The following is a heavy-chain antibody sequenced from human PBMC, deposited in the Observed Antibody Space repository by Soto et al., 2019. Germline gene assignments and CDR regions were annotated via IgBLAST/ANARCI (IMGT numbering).Heavy chain of an antibody. CDR2: INAGNGNT. V-gene: IGHV1-3*01. Sequence: GASVKVSCKASGYTFTSYAMHWVRQAPGQRLEWMGWINAGNGNTKYSQKFQGRVTITRDTSASTAYMELSSPRSEDTAVYYCARDYGYCSSTSCLYYYYYYGMDVWGQGTTVTVSS. CDR1: GYTFTSYA. CDR3: ARDYGYCSSTSCLYYYYYYGMDV. D-gene: IGHD2-2*03. J-gene: IGHJ6*02.